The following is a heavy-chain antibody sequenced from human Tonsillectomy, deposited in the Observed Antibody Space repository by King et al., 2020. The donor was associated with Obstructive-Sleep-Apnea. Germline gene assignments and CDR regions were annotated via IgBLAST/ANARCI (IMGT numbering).Heavy chain of an antibody. CDR1: GFTFSYSA. Sequence: VQLVESGGGVVQPGRSLTLSCEASGFTFSYSAMHWVRQAPGKGLEWVSVISYDGGEKYYADSVRGRFTISRDTSKNTLYLQMNSLRAEDTSVYYCAGGNFYGSGNNYKSSSFDIWGQGTMVIVSS. V-gene: IGHV3-30*03. CDR3: AGGNFYGSGNNYKSSSFDI. CDR2: ISYDGGEK. D-gene: IGHD3-10*01. J-gene: IGHJ3*02.